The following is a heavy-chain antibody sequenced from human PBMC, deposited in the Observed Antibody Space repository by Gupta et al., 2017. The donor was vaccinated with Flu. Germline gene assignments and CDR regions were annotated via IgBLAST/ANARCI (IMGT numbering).Heavy chain of an antibody. CDR2: INPDGSST. D-gene: IGHD4-17*01. CDR1: GFTFSSSY. CDR3: ATVTSGC. V-gene: IGHV3-74*03. Sequence: EMQLVESGGGLVKPGGSLRLPCAASGFTFSSSYLQWVRQAPGKGLVLVSRINPDGSSTTYAESVKGRFTISRDNAKNTLYLQMNSLGDDDTAVYYCATVTSGCWGQGTLVTVSS. J-gene: IGHJ4*02.